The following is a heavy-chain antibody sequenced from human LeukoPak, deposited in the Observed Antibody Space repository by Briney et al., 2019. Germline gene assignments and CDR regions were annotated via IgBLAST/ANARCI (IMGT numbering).Heavy chain of an antibody. CDR3: ARSTSSYCSSTSCYLGLFDY. CDR2: INHSGST. V-gene: IGHV4-34*01. J-gene: IGHJ4*02. CDR1: GGSFSGYY. Sequence: SETLSLTCAVYGGSFSGYYWSWIRQPPGKGLEWIGEINHSGSTNYNPSLKSRVTISADTSKNQFSLKLSSVTAADTAVYYCARSTSSYCSSTSCYLGLFDYWGQGTLVTVSS. D-gene: IGHD2-2*01.